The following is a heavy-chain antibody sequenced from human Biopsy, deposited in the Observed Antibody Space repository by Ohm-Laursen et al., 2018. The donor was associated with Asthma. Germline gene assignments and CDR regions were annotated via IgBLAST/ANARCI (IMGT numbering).Heavy chain of an antibody. D-gene: IGHD2-21*01. J-gene: IGHJ4*02. CDR3: ARSFVLGIPDY. CDR1: GYTFTGYY. V-gene: IGHV1-2*04. CDR2: INPNSGGT. Sequence: GASVKVSCKTSGYTFTGYYMHWVRQAPGQGLEWMGWINPNSGGTNYAQKFQGWVTMTRDTSISTAYMELSRLRSDDTAVYYRARSFVLGIPDYWGQGTLVTVSS.